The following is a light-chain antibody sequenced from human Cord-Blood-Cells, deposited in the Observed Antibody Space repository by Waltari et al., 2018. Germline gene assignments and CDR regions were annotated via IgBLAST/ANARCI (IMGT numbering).Light chain of an antibody. CDR3: QQYDNRPLT. V-gene: IGKV1-33*01. CDR1: QDISNY. CDR2: DAS. J-gene: IGKJ4*01. Sequence: DIQMPQSPSSLSSSAADRVTITCPASQDISNYLNWYQQKPGKAPKLLIYDASNLETGVPARFSGSGSGTDFTFTISSLQPEDIATYYCQQYDNRPLTFGGGTKVEIK.